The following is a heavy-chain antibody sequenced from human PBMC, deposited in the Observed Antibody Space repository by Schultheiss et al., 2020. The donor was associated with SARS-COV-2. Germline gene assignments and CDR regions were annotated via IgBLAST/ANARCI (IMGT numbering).Heavy chain of an antibody. CDR3: ARAKYYDFWSGYYPYYYYYMDV. Sequence: SETLSLTCTVSGGSISSSSYYWGWIRQPPGKGLEWIGYVHDSGSTNYSPSLKSRVTISVDTSKNQFSLKLSSVTAADTAVYYCARAKYYDFWSGYYPYYYYYMDVWGKGTTVTVSS. D-gene: IGHD3-3*01. J-gene: IGHJ6*03. CDR1: GGSISSSSYY. CDR2: VHDSGST. V-gene: IGHV4-61*05.